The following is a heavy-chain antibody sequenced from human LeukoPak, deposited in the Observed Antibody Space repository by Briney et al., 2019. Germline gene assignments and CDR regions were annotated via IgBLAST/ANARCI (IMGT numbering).Heavy chain of an antibody. D-gene: IGHD6-13*01. J-gene: IGHJ3*02. CDR1: GYTFTSYG. V-gene: IGHV1-18*01. CDR2: ISAYNGNT. CDR3: ARVPLEQQQLLRSAFDI. Sequence: GASVKVSCKASGYTFTSYGISWVRQAPGQGLEWMGWISAYNGNTNYAQKLQGRVTMTTDTSTSTAYMELRSLRSDDTAVYYCARVPLEQQQLLRSAFDIWGQGTMVTVYS.